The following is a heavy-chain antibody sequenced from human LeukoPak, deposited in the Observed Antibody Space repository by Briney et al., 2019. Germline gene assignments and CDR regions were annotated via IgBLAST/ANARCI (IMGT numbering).Heavy chain of an antibody. Sequence: ASVKVSCKASGYTFTDYYMHWVRQAPAPGQGLEWMGWINPNSGATNYAQEFQGRVTMTRDTSIGTAYMELSRLRSDDTAVYFCARDFRAMDVWGQGTTVTVSS. V-gene: IGHV1-2*02. CDR3: ARDFRAMDV. J-gene: IGHJ6*02. CDR2: INPNSGAT. CDR1: GYTFTDYY.